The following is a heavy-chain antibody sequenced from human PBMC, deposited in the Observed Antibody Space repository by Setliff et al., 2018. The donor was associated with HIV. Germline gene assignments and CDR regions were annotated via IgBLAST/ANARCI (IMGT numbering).Heavy chain of an antibody. V-gene: IGHV3-23*01. CDR2: ITPSSTET. CDR1: GFTFSSHV. D-gene: IGHD2-2*01. CDR3: ARQPLHCSSINCYGAVYDN. Sequence: AGGSLRLSCAASGFTFSSHVMTWVRQAPGKGLEGVSVITPSSTETYYADSVKGRFTISRDDSKNTLSLQMSSLRAEDTALYYCARQPLHCSSINCYGAVYDNWGQGTLVTVS. J-gene: IGHJ4*02.